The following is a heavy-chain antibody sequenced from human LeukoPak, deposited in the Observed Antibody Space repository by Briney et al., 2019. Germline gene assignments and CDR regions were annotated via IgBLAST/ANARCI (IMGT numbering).Heavy chain of an antibody. Sequence: SETLSLTCAVYGGSFSGYYWSWIRQPPGKGLEWIGEINHSGSTNYNPSLKSRVTISVDTSKNQFSLKLSSVTAADTAVYYCARRAVFPYYYYYMDVWSKGTTVSVSS. V-gene: IGHV4-34*01. CDR3: ARRAVFPYYYYYMDV. CDR2: INHSGST. CDR1: GGSFSGYY. D-gene: IGHD2-8*01. J-gene: IGHJ6*03.